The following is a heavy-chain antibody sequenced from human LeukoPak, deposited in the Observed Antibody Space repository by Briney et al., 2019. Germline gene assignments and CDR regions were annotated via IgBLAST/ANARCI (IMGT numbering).Heavy chain of an antibody. CDR2: IYYSGRT. CDR1: GGSVSTTNYY. V-gene: IGHV4-61*01. D-gene: IGHD5-12*01. J-gene: IGHJ2*01. Sequence: SETLSLTCTVSGGSVSTTNYYWNWIRQPPGKGLEWIGYIYYSGRTDYNPSLKSRVTISVDPSKNQFSLKLSSVTAADTAVYYCARPKSGYDDWYFDLWGRGILVTVSS. CDR3: ARPKSGYDDWYFDL.